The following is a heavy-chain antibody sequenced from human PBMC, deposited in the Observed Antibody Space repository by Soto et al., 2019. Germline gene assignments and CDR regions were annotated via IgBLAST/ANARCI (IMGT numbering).Heavy chain of an antibody. D-gene: IGHD6-13*01. CDR3: AREAAAGVNDACDI. Sequence: QVQLQESGPGLVKPSQTLSLTCTVSGGSISSGGYYWSWIRQHPGKGLEWIGYIYYSGSTYYNPSLKSRVTISVDTSKNQFSLKLSSVTAADTAVYYCAREAAAGVNDACDIWGQGTMVTVSS. V-gene: IGHV4-31*03. CDR2: IYYSGST. J-gene: IGHJ3*02. CDR1: GGSISSGGYY.